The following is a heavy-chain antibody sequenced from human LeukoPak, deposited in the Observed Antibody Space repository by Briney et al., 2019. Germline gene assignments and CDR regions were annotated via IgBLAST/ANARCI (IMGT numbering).Heavy chain of an antibody. J-gene: IGHJ4*02. Sequence: ALEKVSCKASGYTFTSYGISWVRQAPGQGLEWMGWISAYNGNTNYAQKLQGRVTMTTDTSTSTACMELRSLRSDDTAVYYCARDRGDYFDYWGQGTLVTVSS. CDR3: ARDRGDYFDY. CDR1: GYTFTSYG. D-gene: IGHD3-10*01. V-gene: IGHV1-18*01. CDR2: ISAYNGNT.